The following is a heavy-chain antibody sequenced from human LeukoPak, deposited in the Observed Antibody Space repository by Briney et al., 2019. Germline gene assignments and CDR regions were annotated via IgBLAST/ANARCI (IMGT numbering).Heavy chain of an antibody. CDR2: ISSSSSYI. D-gene: IGHD6-13*01. V-gene: IGHV3-21*01. Sequence: GGSLRLSCAASGFTFSSYSMNWVRQAPGKGLEWVSSISSSSSYIYYADSVKGRFTISRDNAKNSLYLQMNSLRAEEKAVYYCASYSDPIAAAGTGFDYWGQGNLVTVSS. J-gene: IGHJ4*02. CDR3: ASYSDPIAAAGTGFDY. CDR1: GFTFSSYS.